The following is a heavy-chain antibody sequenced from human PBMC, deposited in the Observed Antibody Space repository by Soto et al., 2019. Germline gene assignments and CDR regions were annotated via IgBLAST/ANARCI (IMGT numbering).Heavy chain of an antibody. CDR3: ARDFWSGYCDY. Sequence: GGSLRLSGAASGFSYSSYSMNWVRQAPGKGLEWVSSISSSSSYIYYADSVKGRFTISRDNAKKSLYLQMNSLRAEDTAVYYCARDFWSGYCDYWGQGTLVTVSS. D-gene: IGHD3-3*01. J-gene: IGHJ4*02. V-gene: IGHV3-21*01. CDR2: ISSSSSYI. CDR1: GFSYSSYS.